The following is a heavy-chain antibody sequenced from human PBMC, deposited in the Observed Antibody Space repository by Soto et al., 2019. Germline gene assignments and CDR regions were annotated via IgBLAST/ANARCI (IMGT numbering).Heavy chain of an antibody. CDR1: GFSLSTSGVG. Sequence: QITLKESGPTLVKPTQTLTLTCTFSGFSLSTSGVGVGWIRQPPGKALEWLALIYWDDDKRYRPSLKSRITITKDTSKSLVILTMNNMDTVDTAKYYCVHGSDNVDTAMGRFDSWGQGTLVTVAS. V-gene: IGHV2-5*02. D-gene: IGHD5-18*01. CDR2: IYWDDDK. J-gene: IGHJ4*02. CDR3: VHGSDNVDTAMGRFDS.